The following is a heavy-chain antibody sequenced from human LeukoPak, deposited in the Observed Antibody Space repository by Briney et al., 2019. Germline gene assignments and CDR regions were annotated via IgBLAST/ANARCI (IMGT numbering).Heavy chain of an antibody. V-gene: IGHV4-38-2*02. Sequence: SETLSLTCTVSGYSISSGYYWGWIRQPPGKGLEWTGSIDHSGSTYYNPSLKSRVTISVDTSKNQFSLKLSSVTAADTAVYYCARDLGDDNWFDPWGQGTLVTVSS. D-gene: IGHD2-21*01. CDR1: GYSISSGYY. CDR2: IDHSGST. CDR3: ARDLGDDNWFDP. J-gene: IGHJ5*02.